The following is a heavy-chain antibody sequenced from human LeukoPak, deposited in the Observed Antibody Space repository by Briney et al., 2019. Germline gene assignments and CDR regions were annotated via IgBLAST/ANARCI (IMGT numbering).Heavy chain of an antibody. CDR2: IKEDGSEK. V-gene: IGHV3-7*03. J-gene: IGHJ1*01. CDR3: AKARINDGDYVADYFQQ. CDR1: GFTFSLYW. Sequence: GGSLRLSCGASGFTFSLYWMSWVRQAPGKGLEWVANIKEDGSEKDYVDSVKGRFTLSRDNAKTSLYLQMNSLRAEDTALYYCAKARINDGDYVADYFQQGSQGTLVTVPS. D-gene: IGHD4-17*01.